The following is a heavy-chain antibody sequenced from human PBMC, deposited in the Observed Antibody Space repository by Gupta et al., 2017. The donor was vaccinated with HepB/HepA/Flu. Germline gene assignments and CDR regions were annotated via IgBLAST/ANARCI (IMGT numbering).Heavy chain of an antibody. D-gene: IGHD6-13*01. J-gene: IGHJ4*02. CDR2: IRSKANSYAT. Sequence: EVQLVESGGGLVQPGGSLTLSCAASGFTFSGSAMHWVRQASGKGLEWVGRIRSKANSYATAYAASVKGRVTISRDDSKNTAYLQMNSLKTEDTAVYYCTIKAGGIQDYWGQGTRGTVSS. CDR1: GFTFSGSA. CDR3: TIKAGGIQDY. V-gene: IGHV3-73*02.